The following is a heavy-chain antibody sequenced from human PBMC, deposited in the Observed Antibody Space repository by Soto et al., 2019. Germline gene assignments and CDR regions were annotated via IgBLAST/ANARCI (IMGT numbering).Heavy chain of an antibody. CDR1: GGSISSSSYY. CDR3: ARDSSIYGDPFDY. CDR2: IYYSGST. Sequence: PSETLSLTCTVSGGSISSSSYYWGWIRQPPGKGLEWIGSIYYSGSTYYNPSLKSRVTISVDTSKNQFSLKLSSVTAADTAVYYCARDSSIYGDPFDYWGQGTLVTVSS. J-gene: IGHJ4*02. V-gene: IGHV4-39*07. D-gene: IGHD4-17*01.